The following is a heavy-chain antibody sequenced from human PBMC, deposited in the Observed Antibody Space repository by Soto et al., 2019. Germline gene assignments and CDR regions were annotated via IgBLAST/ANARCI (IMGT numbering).Heavy chain of an antibody. J-gene: IGHJ6*02. CDR2: TFSGVNT. CDR1: GFSISSNY. CDR3: ARKPPSAIQGWAFGMDV. Sequence: ELQLVETGGGLIQTGGSLRPSCAASGFSISSNYIAWVRQPPGKGLEWVSTTFSGVNTEYAASVKGRCSISRDNYKNTLYLQMDNLRVEDTAVYYCARKPPSAIQGWAFGMDVWGQGTTVSVSS. V-gene: IGHV3-53*02. D-gene: IGHD2-21*01.